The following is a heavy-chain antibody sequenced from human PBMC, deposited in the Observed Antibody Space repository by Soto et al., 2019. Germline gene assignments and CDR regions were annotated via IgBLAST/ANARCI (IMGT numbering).Heavy chain of an antibody. V-gene: IGHV3-30*03. J-gene: IGHJ3*02. Sequence: GGSLRLSCAASGFTFSSYGMHWVRQAPGKGLEWVAVISYDGGNKYYADSVKGRFTISRDNSKNTLYLQMNSLRAEDTAVYYCARDKAVAATTGPDAFDIWGQGTMVTVSS. CDR2: ISYDGGNK. CDR3: ARDKAVAATTGPDAFDI. CDR1: GFTFSSYG. D-gene: IGHD6-19*01.